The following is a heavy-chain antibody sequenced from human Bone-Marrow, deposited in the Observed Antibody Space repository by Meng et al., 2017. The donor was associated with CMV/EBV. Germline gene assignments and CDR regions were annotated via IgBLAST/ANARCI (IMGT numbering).Heavy chain of an antibody. CDR2: INPNSGGT. J-gene: IGHJ5*01. Sequence: ASVKVSCKASGGTFSSYAISWVRQAPGQGLEWMGWINPNSGGTNYAQKFQGRVTMTRDKFISTAYMELSRLKSDDTAVYCWARLMIPVAVGGGLGAFGFWGQGTLVNVSS. CDR3: ARLMIPVAVGGGLGAFGF. CDR1: GGTFSSYA. D-gene: IGHD2-15*01. V-gene: IGHV1-2*02.